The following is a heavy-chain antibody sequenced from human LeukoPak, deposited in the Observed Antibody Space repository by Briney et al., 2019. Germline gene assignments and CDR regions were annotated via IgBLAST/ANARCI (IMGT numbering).Heavy chain of an antibody. CDR1: GGSISSYY. CDR2: IYYSGST. J-gene: IGHJ4*02. V-gene: IGHV4-59*08. D-gene: IGHD4-23*01. CDR3: ARHHYGGTFFDY. Sequence: PSETLSLTCTVSGGSISSYYWSWIRQPPGKGLEWIGYIYYSGSTNYNPSLKSRVTISVDTSKNQFSLKLSSVTAADTAVYYCARHHYGGTFFDYWGQGTLVTVSS.